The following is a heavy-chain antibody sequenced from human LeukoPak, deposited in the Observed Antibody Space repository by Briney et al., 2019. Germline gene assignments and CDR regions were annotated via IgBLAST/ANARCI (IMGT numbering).Heavy chain of an antibody. Sequence: GSLRLSCAASGFTFSSYWMSWVRQAPGKGLEWVANIKQDGSEKYYVDSVKGRFTISRDNAKNSLYLQMNSLRAEDTAVYYCATTYYYDSSGYYHYYYYMDVWGKGTTVTVSS. J-gene: IGHJ6*03. CDR1: GFTFSSYW. CDR2: IKQDGSEK. CDR3: ATTYYYDSSGYYHYYYYMDV. V-gene: IGHV3-7*01. D-gene: IGHD3-22*01.